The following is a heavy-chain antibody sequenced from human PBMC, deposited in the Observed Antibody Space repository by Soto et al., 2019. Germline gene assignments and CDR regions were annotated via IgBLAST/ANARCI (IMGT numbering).Heavy chain of an antibody. CDR3: ARDLSLALDF. J-gene: IGHJ4*02. Sequence: SQTLSLTCAIPGDSVSGDRAAWNWIRQSPSRGLEWLGRTYYRSKWYNDYVVSVRSRITINPDTSKNQFSLQLNSVTPEDTAVYYCARDLSLALDFWGQGTLVTVSS. V-gene: IGHV6-1*01. D-gene: IGHD3-3*02. CDR2: TYYRSKWYN. CDR1: GDSVSGDRAA.